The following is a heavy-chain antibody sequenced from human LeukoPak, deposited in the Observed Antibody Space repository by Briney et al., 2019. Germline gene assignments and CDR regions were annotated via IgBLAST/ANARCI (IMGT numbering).Heavy chain of an antibody. J-gene: IGHJ4*02. D-gene: IGHD6-13*01. Sequence: QPGGSLRLSCAASGFTFSSYAMSWVRQAPGKGLEWVSAISGSGGSTYYADSVKGRFTISRDNSKNTLYLQMNSLRAEDTAVYYYAKDQGRGNAAAGTLDYWGQGTLVTVSS. CDR3: AKDQGRGNAAAGTLDY. V-gene: IGHV3-23*01. CDR1: GFTFSSYA. CDR2: ISGSGGST.